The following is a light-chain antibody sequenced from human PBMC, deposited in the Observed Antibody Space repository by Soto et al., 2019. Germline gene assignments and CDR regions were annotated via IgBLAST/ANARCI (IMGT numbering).Light chain of an antibody. Sequence: DIQMTQSPSSLSASVGDRVTITCQASQDISNYLNWYQQKPGKAPKLLIYDASNLETGVPSRFSGSGSGTDFTFTISSLQPDDFATYYCQQYNSYGLTFGGGTKVEIK. J-gene: IGKJ4*01. CDR3: QQYNSYGLT. CDR1: QDISNY. CDR2: DAS. V-gene: IGKV1-33*01.